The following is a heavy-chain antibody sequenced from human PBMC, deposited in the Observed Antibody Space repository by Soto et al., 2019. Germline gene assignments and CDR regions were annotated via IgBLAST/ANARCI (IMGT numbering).Heavy chain of an antibody. CDR2: IKSKTDGGTT. CDR3: TTEECSSTSCYDAFDI. Sequence: GGSLRLSCAASGFTFSNAWMSWVRQAPGKGLEWVGRIKSKTDGGTTDYAAPVKGRFTISRDDSKNTLYLQMNSLKTEDTAVYYCTTEECSSTSCYDAFDIWGQGTMVTVSS. CDR1: GFTFSNAW. J-gene: IGHJ3*02. D-gene: IGHD2-2*01. V-gene: IGHV3-15*01.